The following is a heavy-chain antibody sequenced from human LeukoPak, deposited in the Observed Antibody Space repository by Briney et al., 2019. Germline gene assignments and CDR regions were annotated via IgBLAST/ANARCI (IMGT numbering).Heavy chain of an antibody. D-gene: IGHD5-18*01. CDR2: INPNSGGT. CDR1: GYTFTGYY. V-gene: IGHV1-2*02. CDR3: ARASGYSYGWGNYYYMDV. Sequence: ASVKVSCKASGYTFTGYYMHWVRQAPGQGLEWMGWINPNSGGTNYAQKFQGRVTMTRDMSTSTVYMELSSLRSEDTAVYYCARASGYSYGWGNYYYMDVWGKGTTVTVSS. J-gene: IGHJ6*03.